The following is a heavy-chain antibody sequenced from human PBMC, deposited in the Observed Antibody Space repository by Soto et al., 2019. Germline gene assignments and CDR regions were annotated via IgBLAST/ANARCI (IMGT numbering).Heavy chain of an antibody. Sequence: GGSLRLSCAASGFTFSSYAMSWVRQAPGKGLEWVSAISGSGGSTYYADSVKGRFTISRDNSKNTLYLQMNSLRAEDTAVYYCARYYYGSGSYFYYFDYWGQGTLVTVSS. J-gene: IGHJ4*02. CDR2: ISGSGGST. D-gene: IGHD3-10*01. V-gene: IGHV3-23*01. CDR1: GFTFSSYA. CDR3: ARYYYGSGSYFYYFDY.